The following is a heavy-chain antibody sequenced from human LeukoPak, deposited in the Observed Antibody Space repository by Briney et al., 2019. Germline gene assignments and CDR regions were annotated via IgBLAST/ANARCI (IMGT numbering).Heavy chain of an antibody. CDR1: GGSISSYY. J-gene: IGHJ6*02. Sequence: SETLSLTCTVSGGSISSYYWSWIRQPPGKGLEWIGYIYYSGSTNYNPSLKSRVTISVDTSKNQFSLKLSSVTAADTAVYYCATRGVKENYYYYGMDVWGQGTTVTVSS. D-gene: IGHD3-10*01. CDR3: ATRGVKENYYYYGMDV. CDR2: IYYSGST. V-gene: IGHV4-59*12.